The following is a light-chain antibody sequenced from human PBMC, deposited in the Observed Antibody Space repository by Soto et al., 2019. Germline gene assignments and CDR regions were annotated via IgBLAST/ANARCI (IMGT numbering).Light chain of an antibody. Sequence: DIQMTQSPSSLSASVGDRVTITCRASQSISSYLNWYQQKPGKAPKLLIYATSSLQSGVPSRFSGNTSGTDFTLTISSLQPEDFATYSCQQGYSTPLTFGGGTKVEIK. V-gene: IGKV1-39*01. CDR3: QQGYSTPLT. CDR2: ATS. CDR1: QSISSY. J-gene: IGKJ4*01.